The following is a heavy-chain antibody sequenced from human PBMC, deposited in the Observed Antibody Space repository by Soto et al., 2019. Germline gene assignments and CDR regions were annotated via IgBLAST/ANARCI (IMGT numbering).Heavy chain of an antibody. CDR2: INPNRGGT. Sequence: ASVKVSCKASGYTFTGYYMHWVRQAPGQGLEWMGGINPNRGGTNYAQKFQGRVTMTRHTSISTAYMELTRLTSDDTAVYYCARGYLRLPDPYYFDYWGQGTLVTVSS. J-gene: IGHJ4*02. D-gene: IGHD3-16*01. CDR1: GYTFTGYY. V-gene: IGHV1-2*02. CDR3: ARGYLRLPDPYYFDY.